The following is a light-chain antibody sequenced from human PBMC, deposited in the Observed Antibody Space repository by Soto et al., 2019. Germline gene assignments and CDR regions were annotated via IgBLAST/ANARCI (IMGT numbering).Light chain of an antibody. CDR3: AAWEDSLNGYV. J-gene: IGLJ1*01. CDR1: SSNSGSHT. V-gene: IGLV1-44*01. CDR2: SNN. Sequence: QSALTQPPSASGTPGQRVTISCSGSSSNSGSHTVNLYKQLPGTAPKLLIYSNNQRPSGVPDRFSGSKSGTSASLAISGLQSEDEADYYCAAWEDSLNGYVFGTRTQVPVL.